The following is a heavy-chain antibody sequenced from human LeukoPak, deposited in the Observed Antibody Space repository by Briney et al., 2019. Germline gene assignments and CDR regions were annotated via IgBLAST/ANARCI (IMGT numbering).Heavy chain of an antibody. J-gene: IGHJ6*03. Sequence: SETLSLTCSVSGGSINRSGYYWGWIRQPPGKGLEWIGNIYFSGKTYYNPSLQSRVTISVDTSKNQFSLKVTSVTAADTAVYYCAREVVTGASGYYYYMDVWRKGTTVTVSS. V-gene: IGHV4-39*02. CDR3: AREVVTGASGYYYYMDV. D-gene: IGHD3-9*01. CDR1: GGSINRSGYY. CDR2: IYFSGKT.